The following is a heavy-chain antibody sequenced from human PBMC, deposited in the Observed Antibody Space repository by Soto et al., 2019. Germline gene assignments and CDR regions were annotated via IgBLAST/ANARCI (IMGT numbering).Heavy chain of an antibody. D-gene: IGHD3-10*01. CDR1: RESLSDYW. J-gene: IGHJ4*02. Sequence: QMQLQQWGAGLVKPSETLSLTCAMYRESLSDYWRRWIRLSTGKGLEWIGEINQSGRTNYNPSLQSRVTISLDTSQNHFSLKLTSVTAADTAVYYCARDFGAGAHFDYWGQGTLLTVSS. V-gene: IGHV4-34*01. CDR3: ARDFGAGAHFDY. CDR2: INQSGRT.